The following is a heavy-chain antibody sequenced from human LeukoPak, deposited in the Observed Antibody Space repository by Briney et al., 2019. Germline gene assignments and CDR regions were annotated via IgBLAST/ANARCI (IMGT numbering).Heavy chain of an antibody. J-gene: IGHJ5*02. CDR3: ARTRITMVRGVITYVGWFDP. CDR1: GGSITSSSYY. Sequence: SETLSLTCTVSGGSITSSSYYWGWIRQPPGKGLEWIGSMLYSGSTDYNPSLKSRVTISVDTSKNQFSLNLSSVTAADTAVYYCARTRITMVRGVITYVGWFDPWGQGTLVTVSS. V-gene: IGHV4-39*07. D-gene: IGHD3-10*01. CDR2: MLYSGST.